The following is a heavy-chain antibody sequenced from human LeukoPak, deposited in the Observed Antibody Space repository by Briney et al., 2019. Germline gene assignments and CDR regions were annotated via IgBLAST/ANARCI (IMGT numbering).Heavy chain of an antibody. V-gene: IGHV3-23*01. CDR1: GFTFSNYL. J-gene: IGHJ4*02. CDR2: VTGSGGST. Sequence: GGSLRLSCAASGFTFSNYLMNWVRQAPGKGLEWVSAVTGSGGSTYYADSVKGRFTISRDNSKNTLYLQMNSLRAEDTAVYYCAKAQERDRYYFDYWGQGTLVTVSS. CDR3: AKAQERDRYYFDY. D-gene: IGHD3-9*01.